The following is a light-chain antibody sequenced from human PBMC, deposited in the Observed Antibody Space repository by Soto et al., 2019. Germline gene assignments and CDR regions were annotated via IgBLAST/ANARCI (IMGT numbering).Light chain of an antibody. V-gene: IGKV1-8*01. CDR1: LSISNY. J-gene: IGKJ1*01. CDR2: AAS. Sequence: AIQMTQSPSSLSASTGDRVSITCRASLSISNYSSWYQQKPGKAPKVLIHAASTLQGGVPSRFSGSGSGTDFTPTTSVWQSEYFATYYCQHYYSYPWTFGQGTKVQIK. CDR3: QHYYSYPWT.